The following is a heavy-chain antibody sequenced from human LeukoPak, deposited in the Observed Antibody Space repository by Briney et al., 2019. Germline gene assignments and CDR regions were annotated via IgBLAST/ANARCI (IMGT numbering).Heavy chain of an antibody. V-gene: IGHV3-33*01. CDR3: VREGTSGNGDGYNSYDY. J-gene: IGHJ4*02. CDR2: IWYNGRNQ. Sequence: GGSLRLACAATGFTFSHFGMHWVRQAPGKGLEWVAVIWYNGRNQYYRDSLKGRFTISRDNFKNTLHLQMNSLRVEDTAMYYCVREGTSGNGDGYNSYDYWGQGTLVTVSS. CDR1: GFTFSHFG. D-gene: IGHD5-24*01.